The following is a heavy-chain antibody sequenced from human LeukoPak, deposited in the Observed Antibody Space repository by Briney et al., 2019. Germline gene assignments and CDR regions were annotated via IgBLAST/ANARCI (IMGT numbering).Heavy chain of an antibody. CDR3: ARDVYDILTGPYAFDI. CDR1: GGSISSSSYY. Sequence: SETLSLTCTVSGGSISSSSYYWGWIRQPPGKGLEWIGSIYYSGSTYYNPSLKSRVTISVDTSKNQFSLKLSSVTAADTAVYYCARDVYDILTGPYAFDIWGQGTMVTVSS. CDR2: IYYSGST. J-gene: IGHJ3*02. D-gene: IGHD3-9*01. V-gene: IGHV4-39*07.